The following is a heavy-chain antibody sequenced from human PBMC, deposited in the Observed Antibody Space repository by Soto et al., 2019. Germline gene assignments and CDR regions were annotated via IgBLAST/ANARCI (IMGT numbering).Heavy chain of an antibody. J-gene: IGHJ5*02. D-gene: IGHD3-22*01. CDR1: GDSVSSNSAA. CDR3: ASYYYDSSGDNWFDP. V-gene: IGHV6-1*01. Sequence: SQTLSLTCAISGDSVSSNSAALNLIMQSPSRGLEWLGRTYYRSKWYNDYAVSVKSRITINPDTSKNQFSLQLNSVTPEDTAVHYCASYYYDSSGDNWFDPWGQGTLVTVSS. CDR2: TYYRSKWYN.